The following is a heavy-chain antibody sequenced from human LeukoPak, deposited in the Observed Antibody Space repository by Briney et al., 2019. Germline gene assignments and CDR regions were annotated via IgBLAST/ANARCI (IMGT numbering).Heavy chain of an antibody. CDR3: ARDYYGSGPRALDI. CDR2: ISAYNGDT. Sequence: ASVKVSCKTSGYTFTHYGISWVRQAPGQGLEWVGWISAYNGDTKYAQNFQDKVTMTTDTSTSTAYMELRSLTSDDTAVYYCARDYYGSGPRALDIWGQGTMVTVSS. J-gene: IGHJ3*02. V-gene: IGHV1-18*01. D-gene: IGHD3-10*01. CDR1: GYTFTHYG.